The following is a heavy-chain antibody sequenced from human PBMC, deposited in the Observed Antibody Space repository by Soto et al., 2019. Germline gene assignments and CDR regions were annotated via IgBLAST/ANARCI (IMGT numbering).Heavy chain of an antibody. J-gene: IGHJ4*02. Sequence: TLSLTCTVSGGSISSGGYSWSWIRQPPGKGLEWIGYMYHSGSTYYNPSLKSRVTISVDTSKNQFSLKLSSVTAADTAVYYCARASYYYGSGRGYFDYWGQGTLVTVSS. CDR2: MYHSGST. D-gene: IGHD3-10*01. CDR3: ARASYYYGSGRGYFDY. V-gene: IGHV4-30-2*01. CDR1: GGSISSGGYS.